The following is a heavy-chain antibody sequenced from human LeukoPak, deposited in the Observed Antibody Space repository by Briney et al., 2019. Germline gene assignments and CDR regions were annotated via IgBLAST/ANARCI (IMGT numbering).Heavy chain of an antibody. Sequence: GGSLRLSCAASGLAFGAYKMHWVRQAPRKGLVWVSRISTDGYTTDYADFVQGRFTASRDNTKNTWSLEMNSLRAEDTAVYYCVVGGSPGYWGQGTLVTVSS. CDR2: ISTDGYTT. CDR3: VVGGSPGY. CDR1: GLAFGAYK. J-gene: IGHJ4*02. D-gene: IGHD2-15*01. V-gene: IGHV3-74*01.